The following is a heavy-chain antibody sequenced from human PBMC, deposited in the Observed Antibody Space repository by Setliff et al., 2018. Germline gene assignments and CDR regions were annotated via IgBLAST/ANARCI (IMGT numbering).Heavy chain of an antibody. CDR2: LYTSGIT. J-gene: IGHJ6*02. D-gene: IGHD1-26*01. Sequence: SETLSLTCAVSGGSISSGLYYWTWIRQPAGRGLEWIGSLYTSGITNYNPSLKSRFTISKDTSNNQFSLSLSSVSAADTAAYYCARGAKDGLMDVWGQGTTVTVSS. CDR3: ARGAKDGLMDV. CDR1: GGSISSGLYY. V-gene: IGHV4-61*02.